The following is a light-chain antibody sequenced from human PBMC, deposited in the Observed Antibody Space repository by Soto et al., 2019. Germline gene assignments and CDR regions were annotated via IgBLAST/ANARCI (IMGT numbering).Light chain of an antibody. V-gene: IGKV3-15*01. J-gene: IGKJ4*01. CDR1: QSFSPN. CDR2: DAS. CDR3: QQYHKWPPLT. Sequence: EILMTQSPASLSVSPRVNATLSCRASQSFSPNLVWYQQKLGQSPRLLIYDASTRPTGIPARFGGMGSGTQFTLTITSLQSEDSAVYYCQQYHKWPPLTFGGGTKVEI.